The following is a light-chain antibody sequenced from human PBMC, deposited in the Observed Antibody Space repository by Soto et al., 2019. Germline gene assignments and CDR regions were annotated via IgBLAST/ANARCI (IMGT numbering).Light chain of an antibody. CDR1: SSDIGGNY. CDR3: GTWGSSLRVAV. Sequence: QSELTQPASVSAAAGQKVTISCSGSSSDIGGNYVSWYQQAPGTAPKLLIYDNDQRSSGIPDRFSAYKSGTSATLAITGLQTGDEADYYCGTWGSSLRVAVFGGGTQLTVL. J-gene: IGLJ7*01. CDR2: DND. V-gene: IGLV1-51*01.